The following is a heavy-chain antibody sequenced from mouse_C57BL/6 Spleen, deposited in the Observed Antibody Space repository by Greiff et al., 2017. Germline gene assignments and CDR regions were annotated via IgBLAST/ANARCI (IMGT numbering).Heavy chain of an antibody. V-gene: IGHV5-4*01. J-gene: IGHJ3*01. CDR2: ISDGGSCT. D-gene: IGHD2-1*01. CDR3: ARDYGNYVAWFAY. CDR1: GFTFSSYA. Sequence: EVMLVESGGGLVKPGGSLKLSCAASGFTFSSYAMSWVRQTPEQRLEWVATISDGGSCTYYPDNVKGRFTISREDAKNNLYLQMSHLTAEDTAMYYCARDYGNYVAWFAYWGQGTLVTVSA.